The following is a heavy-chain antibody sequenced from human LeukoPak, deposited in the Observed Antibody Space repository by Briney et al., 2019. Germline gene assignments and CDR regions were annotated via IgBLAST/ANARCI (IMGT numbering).Heavy chain of an antibody. V-gene: IGHV1-2*02. Sequence: ASVKVSCKASGYTFTAYSMYWVRQAPGQGLEWMGWINPNSGGTSYAQRFQGRVTVTRDTSISTAYMELTRLTSDDTAVYYCARSFRNDQFDYWGQGTLVTVSS. CDR3: ARSFRNDQFDY. CDR2: INPNSGGT. J-gene: IGHJ4*02. CDR1: GYTFTAYS. D-gene: IGHD1-1*01.